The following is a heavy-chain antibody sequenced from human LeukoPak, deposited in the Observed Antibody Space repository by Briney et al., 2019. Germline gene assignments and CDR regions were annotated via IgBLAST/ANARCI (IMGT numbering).Heavy chain of an antibody. D-gene: IGHD1-1*01. CDR1: GFTFSSYA. Sequence: PGRSLRLSCTASGFTFSSYAMHWVRQAPGKGLEWVAVISYDGSNKYYADAVQGRFTISRDNSKTTLYLQMNSLRAEDTAVYYCARESGTHYYYYYMDVWGKGTTVTVSS. CDR2: ISYDGSNK. CDR3: ARESGTHYYYYYMDV. V-gene: IGHV3-30*04. J-gene: IGHJ6*03.